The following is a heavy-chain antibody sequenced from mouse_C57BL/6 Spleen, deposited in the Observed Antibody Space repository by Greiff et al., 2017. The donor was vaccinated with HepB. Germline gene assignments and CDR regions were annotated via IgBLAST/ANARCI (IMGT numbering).Heavy chain of an antibody. CDR3: AREGVYYDYDEGFAY. CDR1: GYAFSSSW. D-gene: IGHD2-4*01. CDR2: IYPGDGDT. J-gene: IGHJ3*01. V-gene: IGHV1-82*01. Sequence: VQLQQSGPELVKPGASVKISCKASGYAFSSSWMNWVKQRPGKGLEWIGRIYPGDGDTNYYGKFKGKATLTADKSSSTAYMQLSSLTSEDSAVYFCAREGVYYDYDEGFAYWGQGTLVTVSA.